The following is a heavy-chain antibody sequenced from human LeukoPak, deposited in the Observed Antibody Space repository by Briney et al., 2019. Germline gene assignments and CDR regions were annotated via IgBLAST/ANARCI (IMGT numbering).Heavy chain of an antibody. CDR3: ARVLGYYYGSGSYGYFDY. CDR2: IYTSGST. Sequence: PSETLSLTCTVSGGSISSGSYYWSWIRQPAGKGLEWIGRIYTSGSTNYNPSLKSRVTISVDTSKNQFSLKLGSVTAADTAVYYCARVLGYYYGSGSYGYFDYWGQGTLVTVSS. CDR1: GGSISSGSYY. J-gene: IGHJ4*02. V-gene: IGHV4-61*02. D-gene: IGHD3-10*01.